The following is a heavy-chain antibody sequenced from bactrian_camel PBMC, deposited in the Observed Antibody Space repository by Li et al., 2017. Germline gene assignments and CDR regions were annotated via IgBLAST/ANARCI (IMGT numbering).Heavy chain of an antibody. CDR2: IDSDGRT. V-gene: IGHV3S67*01. CDR3: AAKARSRGTFDSFRVFGY. D-gene: IGHD2*01. CDR1: GYRYSTYC. Sequence: VQLVESGGGSVQAGESLRLSCVVSGYRYSTYCMGWFRQVPGNEREPLASIDSDGRTSVADSVKGRFTISQDAAKATPYLQMNSLKPEDTAQYYCAAKARSRGTFDSFRVFGYWGQGTQVTVS. J-gene: IGHJ6*01.